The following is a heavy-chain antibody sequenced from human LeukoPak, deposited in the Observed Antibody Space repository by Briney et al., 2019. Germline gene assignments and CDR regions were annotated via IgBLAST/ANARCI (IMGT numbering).Heavy chain of an antibody. CDR1: GFTVSSNY. CDR2: IYSGGST. Sequence: GGSLRLSCAASGFTVSSNYMSWVRQAPGKGLEWVSVIYSGGSTYYAGSVKGRFTISRDNSKNTLYLQMNSLRAEDTALYYCARGITMAVAASGDYFDYWGQGTLVTVSS. D-gene: IGHD6-19*01. V-gene: IGHV3-66*01. J-gene: IGHJ4*02. CDR3: ARGITMAVAASGDYFDY.